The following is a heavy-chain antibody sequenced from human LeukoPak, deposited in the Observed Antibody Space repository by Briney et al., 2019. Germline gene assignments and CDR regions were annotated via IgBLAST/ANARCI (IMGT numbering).Heavy chain of an antibody. J-gene: IGHJ4*02. D-gene: IGHD2-2*01. CDR2: MNPNSGNT. CDR3: ARVNHCSSTSCSYYFDY. Sequence: ASVKVSCKASGYTFTSYDINWVRQATGQGLEWMGWMNPNSGNTGYAQKFQGRVTITRNTSISTAYMELSSLRSEDTAVYYCARVNHCSSTSCSYYFDYWGQGTLVTVSS. CDR1: GYTFTSYD. V-gene: IGHV1-8*03.